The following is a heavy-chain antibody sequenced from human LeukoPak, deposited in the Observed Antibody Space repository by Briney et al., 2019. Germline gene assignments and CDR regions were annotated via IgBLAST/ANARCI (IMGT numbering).Heavy chain of an antibody. CDR2: INHSGRT. V-gene: IGHV4-34*01. D-gene: IGHD3-22*01. CDR3: ARDRSPRYYDSSGYFGRPRCFDP. CDR1: GGSFSGYY. J-gene: IGHJ5*02. Sequence: SETLSLTCAAYGGSFSGYYWSWIRQPPGKGVKWIGEINHSGRTNYNPSLKSRVTISVDTSKNQFSLKLSSVTAADTAVYYCARDRSPRYYDSSGYFGRPRCFDPWGQGTLVTVSS.